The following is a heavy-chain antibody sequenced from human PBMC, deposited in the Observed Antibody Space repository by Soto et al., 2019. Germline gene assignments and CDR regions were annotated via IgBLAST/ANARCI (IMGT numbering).Heavy chain of an antibody. V-gene: IGHV4-34*01. CDR1: GGSFSGYY. CDR2: INHSGST. Sequence: QVQLQQWGAGLLKPSETLSLTCAVYGGSFSGYYWSCIRQPPGKGLEWIVEINHSGSTNYNQSLKSRVTISVDTSKKQFSLKLSSVTAADTAVYYCASRPAVAGNGPHYWGQGTLVTVSS. J-gene: IGHJ4*02. CDR3: ASRPAVAGNGPHY. D-gene: IGHD6-19*01.